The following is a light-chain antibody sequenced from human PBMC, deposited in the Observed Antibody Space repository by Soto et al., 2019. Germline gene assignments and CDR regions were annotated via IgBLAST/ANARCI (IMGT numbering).Light chain of an antibody. V-gene: IGKV1-33*01. J-gene: IGKJ2*01. CDR1: RDIYNY. CDR2: DAS. CDR3: NKYDNGPFT. Sequence: IQMTQSPSSLAASVCDRATSTFKASRDIYNYLNSYQQKPGKAANLLIYDASNLEAGVPFRFSGSRSGTQLTLTFSSIQPEDIGTYYGNKYDNGPFTFGLGTKLEVK.